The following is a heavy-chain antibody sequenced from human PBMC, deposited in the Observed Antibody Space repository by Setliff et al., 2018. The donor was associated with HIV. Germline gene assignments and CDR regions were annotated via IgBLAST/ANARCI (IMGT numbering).Heavy chain of an antibody. D-gene: IGHD2-21*02. CDR3: ARDGGYSYGAFDI. V-gene: IGHV1-3*01. Sequence: ASVMVSCKASGYTFTTYTMHWVRQAPGQRPEWMGWVNAGKGNTRYSQKFQGRVVITRDTSANTAYMELSSLRSEDTAVYYCARDGGYSYGAFDIWGQGTRVTVSS. J-gene: IGHJ3*02. CDR2: VNAGKGNT. CDR1: GYTFTTYT.